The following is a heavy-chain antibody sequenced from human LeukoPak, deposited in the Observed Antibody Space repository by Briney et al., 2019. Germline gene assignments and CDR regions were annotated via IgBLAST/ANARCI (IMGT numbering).Heavy chain of an antibody. CDR3: ARDRGADYGGNRGPFDI. CDR1: GFTFSSHW. V-gene: IGHV3-74*01. Sequence: GGSLRLSCTASGFTFSSHWMHWVRQAPGKGLVWVSRINFDGSSTNYADSVKGRFTISRDNAKDTLYLQMNSLRAEDTAVYYCARDRGADYGGNRGPFDIWGQGTMVTVSS. CDR2: INFDGSST. J-gene: IGHJ3*02. D-gene: IGHD4-23*01.